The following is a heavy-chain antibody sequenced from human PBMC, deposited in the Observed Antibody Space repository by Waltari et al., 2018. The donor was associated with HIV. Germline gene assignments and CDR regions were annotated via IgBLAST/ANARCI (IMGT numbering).Heavy chain of an antibody. D-gene: IGHD2-2*01. CDR2: FHYKGST. CDR1: GGSISSYY. CDR3: ARLYCSSTSCYPYWYFDL. Sequence: QVQLQASGPGLVKPSETLSLTCTVSGGSISSYYWSWLRQPPGKGLEWIGNFHYKGSTNYNPSLKSRVTISVDTSKNQFSLKLSSVTAADTAVYYCARLYCSSTSCYPYWYFDLWGRGTLVTVSS. J-gene: IGHJ2*01. V-gene: IGHV4-59*01.